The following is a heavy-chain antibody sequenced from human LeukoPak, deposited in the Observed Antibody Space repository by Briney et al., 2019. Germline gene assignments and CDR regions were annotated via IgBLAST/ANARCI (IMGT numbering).Heavy chain of an antibody. Sequence: PGGSLRLSCAASGFTVSSNYMSWVRQAPGKGLEWVSSISTSTNFIYYADSVKGRFTISRDNAKNSLYLQMTSLRDEDTAVYYCARDYYGSGTFDYWGQGTLVTVSS. CDR2: ISTSTNFI. D-gene: IGHD3-10*01. V-gene: IGHV3-21*01. CDR1: GFTVSSNY. J-gene: IGHJ4*02. CDR3: ARDYYGSGTFDY.